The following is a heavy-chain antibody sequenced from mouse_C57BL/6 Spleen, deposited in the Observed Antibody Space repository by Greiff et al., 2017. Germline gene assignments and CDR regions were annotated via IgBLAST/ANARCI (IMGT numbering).Heavy chain of an antibody. J-gene: IGHJ4*01. CDR1: GYTFTSYW. D-gene: IGHD2-2*01. CDR2: IHPNSGST. Sequence: QVQLQQPGAELVKPGASVKLSCKASGYTFTSYWMHWVKQRPGQGLEWIGMIHPNSGSTDYNEKFKGKATMTVDKSSSTAYMQLRSLTSEDSAVYYCARVSYGYAYYYAMDYWGQGTSVSVAS. V-gene: IGHV1-64*01. CDR3: ARVSYGYAYYYAMDY.